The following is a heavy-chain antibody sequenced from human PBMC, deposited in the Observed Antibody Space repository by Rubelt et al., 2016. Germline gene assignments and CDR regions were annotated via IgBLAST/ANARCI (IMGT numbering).Heavy chain of an antibody. J-gene: IGHJ4*02. Sequence: QVQLVQSGAEVKKPGASVKVSCKASGYTFTSYGISWVRQAPGQGLEWMGWISAYNGNTNYAQKRQGRGTMTTCTSTGTAYLELRSLGSDDTAGYYWARDSGSPRGGGHDYWGQGTLVTVSS. CDR1: GYTFTSYG. V-gene: IGHV1-18*01. D-gene: IGHD1-26*01. CDR2: ISAYNGNT. CDR3: ARDSGSPRGGGHDY.